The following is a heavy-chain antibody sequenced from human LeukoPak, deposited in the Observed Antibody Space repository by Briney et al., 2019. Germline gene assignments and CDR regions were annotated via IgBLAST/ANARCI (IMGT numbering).Heavy chain of an antibody. CDR1: GGSISSGDYY. CDR3: ARADGYYYYYYGMAI. CDR2: IYYSGST. Sequence: SQTLSLTCTVSGGSISSGDYYWTWIPQHPGKGLELIGYIYYSGSTYYNPSLKSRVTISVDTSKNQFSLKLSSVTAADTAVYYCARADGYYYYYYGMAIWGQGTTVTVSS. D-gene: IGHD3-10*01. V-gene: IGHV4-31*03. J-gene: IGHJ6*02.